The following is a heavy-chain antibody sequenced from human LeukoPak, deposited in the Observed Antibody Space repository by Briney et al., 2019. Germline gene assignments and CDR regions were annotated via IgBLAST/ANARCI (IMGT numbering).Heavy chain of an antibody. V-gene: IGHV4-61*02. CDR2: IYTSGST. CDR1: GGSISSGSYY. D-gene: IGHD3-22*01. Sequence: SETLSLTCTVSGGSISSGSYYWSWIRQPAGKGLEWIGRIYTSGSTNYNPSLKSRVTISVDTSKNQFSLKLSSVTAADTAVYYCARTPYSSGYFGFDYWGQGTLVTGSS. J-gene: IGHJ4*02. CDR3: ARTPYSSGYFGFDY.